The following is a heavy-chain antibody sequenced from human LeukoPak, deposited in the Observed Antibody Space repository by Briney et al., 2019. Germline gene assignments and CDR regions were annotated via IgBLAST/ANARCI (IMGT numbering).Heavy chain of an antibody. Sequence: PGRSLRLSCAAPGFIFSSYGRHWVRQAPGKGLEWVAFIRYDESNNYYAASVKGRFTISRDNSKNTMYLQMNSLRAEDTAVYYCAKSYGANYFDYWGQGTLVIVSS. CDR2: IRYDESNN. V-gene: IGHV3-30*02. CDR3: AKSYGANYFDY. J-gene: IGHJ4*02. CDR1: GFIFSSYG. D-gene: IGHD4-17*01.